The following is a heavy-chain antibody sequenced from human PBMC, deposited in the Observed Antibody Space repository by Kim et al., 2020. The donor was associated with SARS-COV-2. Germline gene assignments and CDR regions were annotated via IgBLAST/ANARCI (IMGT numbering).Heavy chain of an antibody. CDR3: AREWDYCSSTSCYEGTPVPWFDP. D-gene: IGHD2-2*01. J-gene: IGHJ5*02. V-gene: IGHV1-69*13. Sequence: SVKVSCKASGGTFSSYAISWVRQAPGQGLEWMGGIIPIFGTANYAQKFQGRVTITADESTSTAYMELSSLRSEDTAVYYCAREWDYCSSTSCYEGTPVPWFDPWGQGTLVTVSS. CDR1: GGTFSSYA. CDR2: IIPIFGTA.